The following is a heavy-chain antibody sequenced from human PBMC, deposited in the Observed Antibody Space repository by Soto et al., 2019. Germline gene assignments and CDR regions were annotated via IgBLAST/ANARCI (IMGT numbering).Heavy chain of an antibody. CDR2: ISGSGSST. V-gene: IGHV3-23*01. Sequence: GGSLRLSCAASGFTFSSYAMSWVRQAPGKGLEWVSAISGSGSSTYYADSVKGRFTISRDNSKNTLYLQMNSLRAEDTAVYYCAKDLYSSSWGYFQHWGEGTLVTVSS. CDR3: AKDLYSSSWGYFQH. D-gene: IGHD6-13*01. J-gene: IGHJ1*01. CDR1: GFTFSSYA.